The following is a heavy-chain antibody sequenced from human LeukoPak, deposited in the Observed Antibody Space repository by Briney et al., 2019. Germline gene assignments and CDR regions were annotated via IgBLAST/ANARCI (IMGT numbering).Heavy chain of an antibody. J-gene: IGHJ4*02. CDR2: ISAYNGNT. Sequence: ASVKVSFKTSGYSFTSYGISWVGQTPGQGLEWMGWISAYNGNTNYAQKLQGRVTMTTDTSTSTAYMELRSLRSDDTAVYYCARDAHNYDILTGYYIWGQGTLVTVSS. CDR3: ARDAHNYDILTGYYI. V-gene: IGHV1-18*01. CDR1: GYSFTSYG. D-gene: IGHD3-9*01.